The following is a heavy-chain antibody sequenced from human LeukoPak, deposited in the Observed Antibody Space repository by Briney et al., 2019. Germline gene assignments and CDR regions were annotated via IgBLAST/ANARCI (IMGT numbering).Heavy chain of an antibody. D-gene: IGHD6-13*01. V-gene: IGHV3-23*01. J-gene: IGHJ4*02. Sequence: GGSLRLSCAASGFTFSSYAMSWVRQAPGRGLEWVSAISGSGGSTYYADSVKGRFTVSRDNSKNTLYLQMNSLRAEDTAVYYCAKGQIAAAGLFDYWGQGTLVTVSS. CDR3: AKGQIAAAGLFDY. CDR1: GFTFSSYA. CDR2: ISGSGGST.